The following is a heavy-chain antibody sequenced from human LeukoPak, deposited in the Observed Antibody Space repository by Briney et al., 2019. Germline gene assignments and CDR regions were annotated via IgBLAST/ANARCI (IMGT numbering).Heavy chain of an antibody. CDR2: INHNGNT. J-gene: IGHJ6*02. Sequence: SETLSLTCTVDGGFFSGNYWTWIRQPPGKGLESIGEINHNGNTNKNPSLKSRVTISVDTSKNQFSLKVISVTAADTAVYYCARAGITGTTRSQRYYYYGMDVWGQGTTVIVSS. CDR3: ARAGITGTTRSQRYYYYGMDV. D-gene: IGHD1-7*01. CDR1: GGFFSGNY. V-gene: IGHV4-34*01.